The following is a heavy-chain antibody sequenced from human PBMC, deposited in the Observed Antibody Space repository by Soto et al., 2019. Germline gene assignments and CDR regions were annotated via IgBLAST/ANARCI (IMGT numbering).Heavy chain of an antibody. CDR1: GFTFSTYA. CDR2: ISYDGSNT. V-gene: IGHV3-30-3*01. Sequence: GSLRLSCAVSGFTFSTYAMHWVRQAPGKGLEWVAVISYDGSNTYYADSVKGRFTISRDNMLYLQMNSLRAEDTAVYYCARDQGRSITCQLDYWGQGTLVTVSS. CDR3: ARDQGRSITCQLDY. J-gene: IGHJ4*02. D-gene: IGHD2-2*01.